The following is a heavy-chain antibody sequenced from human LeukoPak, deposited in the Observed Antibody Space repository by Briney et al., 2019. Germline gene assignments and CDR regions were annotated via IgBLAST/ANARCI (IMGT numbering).Heavy chain of an antibody. J-gene: IGHJ4*02. CDR1: GYTFTGYY. Sequence: ASVKVSCKASGYTFTGYYMHWVRQAPGQGLEWMGWINPNSGGTNYAQKFQGRVTMTTDTSTSTVYMELSSLRSEDTAVYYCARDRGIVVVPAANYFDYWGQGTLVTVSS. D-gene: IGHD2-2*01. V-gene: IGHV1-2*02. CDR2: INPNSGGT. CDR3: ARDRGIVVVPAANYFDY.